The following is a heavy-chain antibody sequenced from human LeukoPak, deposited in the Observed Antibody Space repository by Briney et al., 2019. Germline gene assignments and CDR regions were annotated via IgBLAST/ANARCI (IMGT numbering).Heavy chain of an antibody. D-gene: IGHD3-22*01. CDR3: ARDAGYDRFDY. CDR1: GFTFSRSW. CDR2: INEDGSAQ. V-gene: IGHV3-7*05. Sequence: GGSLRLSCADSGFTFSRSWMTWVRQAPGKGLEWVANINEDGSAQNYVDPVKGRFTISRDNAKSTLYLEMNSLRAEDTAVYYCARDAGYDRFDYWGQGTLVTVSS. J-gene: IGHJ4*02.